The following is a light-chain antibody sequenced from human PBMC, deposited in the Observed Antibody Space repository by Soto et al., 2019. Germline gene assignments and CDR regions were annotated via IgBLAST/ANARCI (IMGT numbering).Light chain of an antibody. V-gene: IGKV1-5*03. Sequence: DIQMTQSPSTLSASVGDRVTITCRASQSISSWLAWYQQKPGKAPKVLIYNASNLQSGVPSRFSGSGSGTDFTLTISSLQPDYVATYYCQQCNSYPPTFGQGTTVDIK. CDR3: QQCNSYPPT. J-gene: IGKJ1*01. CDR1: QSISSW. CDR2: NAS.